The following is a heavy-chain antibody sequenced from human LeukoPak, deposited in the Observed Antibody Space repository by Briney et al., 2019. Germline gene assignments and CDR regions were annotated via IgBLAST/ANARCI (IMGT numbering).Heavy chain of an antibody. CDR3: AREIRITIFGVVLGMDV. CDR1: GDSVSSNSAA. V-gene: IGHV6-1*01. CDR2: TYYRSKWYN. Sequence: SQTLSLTCAISGDSVSSNSAAWNWIRQSPSRGLEWLGRTYYRSKWYNDYAVSVKSRITINPDTSKNQSSLQMNSVTPEDTAVYYCAREIRITIFGVVLGMDVWGQKTTVTVSS. J-gene: IGHJ6*02. D-gene: IGHD3-3*01.